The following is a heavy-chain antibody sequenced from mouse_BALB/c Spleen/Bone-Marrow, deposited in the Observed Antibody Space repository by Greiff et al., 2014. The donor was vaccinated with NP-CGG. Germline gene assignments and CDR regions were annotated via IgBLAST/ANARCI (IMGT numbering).Heavy chain of an antibody. V-gene: IGHV1-69*02. D-gene: IGHD2-3*01. CDR2: IYPSDSYT. CDR3: TRDGSPFAY. CDR1: GYTFTSYR. Sequence: VQLQESGAELVRPGASVKLSCKASGYTFTSYRINWVKQRPGQGLEWIGNIYPSDSYTNYNQKFKDKATLTVDKSSSTAYMQLSSPTSEDSAGYYCTRDGSPFAYWGQGTLVTVSA. J-gene: IGHJ3*01.